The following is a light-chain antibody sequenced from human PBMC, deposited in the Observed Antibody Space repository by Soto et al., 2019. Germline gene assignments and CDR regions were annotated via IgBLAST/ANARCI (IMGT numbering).Light chain of an antibody. CDR3: SSYAASNNFYFV. CDR2: EVT. CDR1: SSDVGGYNY. Sequence: QSVLTQPPSASGSPGQSVTISCTGTSSDVGGYNYVSWYQQYPGRAPKLMIYEVTKRPSGVPDRFSGSKSGNTASLTVSGLQAGDEAEYYCSSYAASNNFYFVFGGGTKLTVL. V-gene: IGLV2-8*01. J-gene: IGLJ3*02.